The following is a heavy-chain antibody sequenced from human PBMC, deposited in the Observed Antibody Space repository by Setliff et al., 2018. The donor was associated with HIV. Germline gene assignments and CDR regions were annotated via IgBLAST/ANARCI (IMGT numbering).Heavy chain of an antibody. Sequence: KPSETLSLTCTVSGGSISSSSYYWGWIRQPPGKGLEWIGSIYYSGSTYYNPSLKSRVTISVDTSKNPFSLKLSSVTAADTAVYYCARDLYSSGWYGLYYYGMDVWGQGTTVTVSS. CDR2: IYYSGST. CDR1: GGSISSSSYY. J-gene: IGHJ6*02. V-gene: IGHV4-39*07. D-gene: IGHD6-19*01. CDR3: ARDLYSSGWYGLYYYGMDV.